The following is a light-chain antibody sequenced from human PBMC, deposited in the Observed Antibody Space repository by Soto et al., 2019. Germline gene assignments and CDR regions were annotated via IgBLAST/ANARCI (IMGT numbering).Light chain of an antibody. J-gene: IGKJ5*01. CDR1: QSVSSSY. V-gene: IGKV3-20*01. CDR3: QQYGSSPPIS. CDR2: DAS. Sequence: EISWTQTPGPLSLSPGERDSPSCRGRQSVSSSYLAWYQQKAGQAPRLLLYDASSRATGIPDRFSGSGCAADFTLTISRLEPEDFAVYYCQQYGSSPPISFGQGTRLEIK.